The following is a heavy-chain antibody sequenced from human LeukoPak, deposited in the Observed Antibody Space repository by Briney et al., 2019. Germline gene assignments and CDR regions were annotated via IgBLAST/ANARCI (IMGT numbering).Heavy chain of an antibody. CDR2: INHSGST. V-gene: IGHV4-34*01. Sequence: SETLSLTCAVYGGSFSGYYWSWIRPPPGKGLEWIGEINHSGSTNYNPSLKSRVTISVDTSKNQFSLKLSTVTAADTAVYYCARGRTRRPDIAAAGTHYYYYYCMDFWGQGTTVTVSS. CDR1: GGSFSGYY. D-gene: IGHD6-13*01. CDR3: ARGRTRRPDIAAAGTHYYYYYCMDF. J-gene: IGHJ6*02.